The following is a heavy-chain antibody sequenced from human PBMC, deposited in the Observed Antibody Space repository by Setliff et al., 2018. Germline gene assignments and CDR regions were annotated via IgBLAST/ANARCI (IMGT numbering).Heavy chain of an antibody. D-gene: IGHD2-8*01. J-gene: IGHJ1*01. CDR1: GYMLRSYG. CDR2: ISAYNDNT. Sequence: GASVKVSCKASGYMLRSYGINWMRQAPGQGFEWMGWISAYNDNTKSAQKFQGRITMTTGTTTSTSYMELRSLRSDDTAVYYCSRLVRFCTRVACQTLSGGEFWGQGTLVTVSS. CDR3: SRLVRFCTRVACQTLSGGEF. V-gene: IGHV1-18*04.